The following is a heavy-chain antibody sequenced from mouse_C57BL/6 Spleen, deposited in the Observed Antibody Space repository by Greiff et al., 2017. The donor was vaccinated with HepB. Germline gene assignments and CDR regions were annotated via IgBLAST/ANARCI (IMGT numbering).Heavy chain of an antibody. CDR2: IYPSDSET. V-gene: IGHV1-61*01. CDR1: GYTFTSYW. CDR3: ARGSGSSYGYFDY. Sequence: QVQLQQSGAELVRPGSSVKLSCKASGYTFTSYWMDWVKQRPGQGLEWIGNIYPSDSETHYNQKFKDKATLTVDKSSSTAYMQLSSLTSEDSAVYYCARGSGSSYGYFDYWGQGTTLTVSS. J-gene: IGHJ2*01. D-gene: IGHD1-1*01.